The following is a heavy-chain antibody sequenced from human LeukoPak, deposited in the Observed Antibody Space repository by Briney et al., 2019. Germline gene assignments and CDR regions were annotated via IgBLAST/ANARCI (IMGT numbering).Heavy chain of an antibody. J-gene: IGHJ5*02. V-gene: IGHV1-2*02. Sequence: GASVKVSCKASGYTFTGYYMHWVRQAPGQGLEWMGWINPNTGATNYGQNFQGRVTMTRDTSNSTAYMELSSLISDDTAVYYRARPTLQTLGAWGQGTLVTVSS. CDR1: GYTFTGYY. CDR3: ARPTLQTLGA. CDR2: INPNTGAT. D-gene: IGHD3-10*01.